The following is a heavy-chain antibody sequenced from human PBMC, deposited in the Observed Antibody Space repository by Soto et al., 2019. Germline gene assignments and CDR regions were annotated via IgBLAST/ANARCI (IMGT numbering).Heavy chain of an antibody. V-gene: IGHV1-18*01. CDR2: ISAYNGNT. CDR1: GYIFTTYG. J-gene: IGHJ3*02. CDR3: ARAPRFDAFDI. Sequence: QDQLVQSGGEVKKPGASVKVSCKASGYIFTTYGIGWVRQAPGQGLEWMGWISAYNGNTDYAQKLQDRVTMTTDTSTSTAYLALRSLRSDDTAVYYCARAPRFDAFDIWGQGTMVTVSS.